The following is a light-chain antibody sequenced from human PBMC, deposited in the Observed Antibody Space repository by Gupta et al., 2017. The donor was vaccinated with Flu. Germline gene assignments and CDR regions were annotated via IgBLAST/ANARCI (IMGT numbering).Light chain of an antibody. V-gene: IGLV2-14*01. CDR2: EVS. CDR1: SSDVGGYEY. CDR3: SSYTNTGTLVV. Sequence: IAISCTGTSSDVGGYEYVSWYQQHPDTAPKLMIFEVSNRPSGVSDRFSGSKSGNTASLTISGLQADDEADYYCSSYTNTGTLVVFGGGTKLTVL. J-gene: IGLJ2*01.